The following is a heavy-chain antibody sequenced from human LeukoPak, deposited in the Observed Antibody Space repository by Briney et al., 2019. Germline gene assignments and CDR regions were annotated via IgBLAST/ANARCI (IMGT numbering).Heavy chain of an antibody. CDR2: INHSGST. CDR1: GGSFSGYY. J-gene: IGHJ5*02. V-gene: IGHV4-34*01. CDR3: ARESARFDP. Sequence: SETLSLTCAVYGGSFSGYYWSWIRQPPGKGLEWIGEINHSGSTNYNPSLKSRVTISVDTSKNQFSLKLSSVTAADTAVYYCARESARFDPWGQGTLVTVSS.